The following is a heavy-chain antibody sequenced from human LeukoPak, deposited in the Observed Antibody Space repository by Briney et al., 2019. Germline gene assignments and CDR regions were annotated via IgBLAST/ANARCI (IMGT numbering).Heavy chain of an antibody. D-gene: IGHD2-15*01. J-gene: IGHJ1*01. CDR3: AKGRYCSGGSCWGYFQH. V-gene: IGHV3-30*02. CDR2: IRYDGSNK. Sequence: GGSLRLSCAAPGFTFSSYGMHWVRQAPGKGLEWVAFIRYDGSNKYYADSVKGRFTISRDNSKNTLYLQMNSLRAEDTAVYYCAKGRYCSGGSCWGYFQHWGQGTLVTVSS. CDR1: GFTFSSYG.